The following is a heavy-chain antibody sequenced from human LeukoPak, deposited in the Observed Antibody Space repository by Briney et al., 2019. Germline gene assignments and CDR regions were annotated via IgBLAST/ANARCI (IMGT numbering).Heavy chain of an antibody. Sequence: GGSLRLSCAASGFTFSSYEMNWVRQAPGKGLEWITCISGSGGAVYYADSVKGRFTISRDNAENSLYLQMNSLRAEDTAVYYCARGFRDTAMFLDYWGQGTLVTVSS. CDR3: ARGFRDTAMFLDY. D-gene: IGHD5-18*01. V-gene: IGHV3-48*03. J-gene: IGHJ4*02. CDR2: ISGSGGAV. CDR1: GFTFSSYE.